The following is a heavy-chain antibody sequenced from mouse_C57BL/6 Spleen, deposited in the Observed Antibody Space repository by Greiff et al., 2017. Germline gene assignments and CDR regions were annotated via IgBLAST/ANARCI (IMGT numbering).Heavy chain of an antibody. Sequence: QVQLQQPGAELVKPGASVKMSCKASGYTFTSYWITWVKQRPGQGLEWIGDIYPGSGSTNYNEKFKSKATLTVDTSSSTAYMQLSSLTSADSAVYYCARGEIYSNYAFAYWGQGTLVTVSA. CDR3: ARGEIYSNYAFAY. CDR2: IYPGSGST. CDR1: GYTFTSYW. D-gene: IGHD2-5*01. V-gene: IGHV1-55*01. J-gene: IGHJ3*01.